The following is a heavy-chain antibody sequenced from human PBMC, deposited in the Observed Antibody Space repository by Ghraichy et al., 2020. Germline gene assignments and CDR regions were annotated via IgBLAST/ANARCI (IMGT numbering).Heavy chain of an antibody. J-gene: IGHJ1*01. V-gene: IGHV3-7*01. CDR1: GFTFSHYW. Sequence: GGSLRLSCAVSGFTFSHYWMSWVRQAPGKGLEWVANINQDGSEKYYVDSVKGRFTISRDNAKNLLYLQMNSLRAEDTAVYYCARETAAAGYFQHWGQSTRVTVSS. D-gene: IGHD6-13*01. CDR3: ARETAAAGYFQH. CDR2: INQDGSEK.